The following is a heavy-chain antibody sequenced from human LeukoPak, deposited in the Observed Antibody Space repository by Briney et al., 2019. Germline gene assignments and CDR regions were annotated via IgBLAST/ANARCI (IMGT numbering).Heavy chain of an antibody. CDR3: ASSRCSGGSCYFQH. CDR1: GFTVSSNY. Sequence: SGGSLRLSCAASGFTVSSNYMSWVRQAPGKGLEWVSVIYSGGSTYYADSVKGRLTISRDNSKNTLYLQMNSLRAEDTAVYYCASSRCSGGSCYFQHWGQGTLVTVSS. D-gene: IGHD2-15*01. J-gene: IGHJ1*01. V-gene: IGHV3-53*01. CDR2: IYSGGST.